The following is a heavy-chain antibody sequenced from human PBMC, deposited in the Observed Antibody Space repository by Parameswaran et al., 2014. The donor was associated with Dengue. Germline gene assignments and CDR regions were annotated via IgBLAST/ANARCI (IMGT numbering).Heavy chain of an antibody. Sequence: VRQAPGKGLEWVAVIWYDGSNKYYADSVKGRFTISRDNSKNTLYLQMNSLRAEDTAVYYCARTYSYGHGYFDYWGQGTLVTVSS. CDR2: IWYDGSNK. CDR3: ARTYSYGHGYFDY. J-gene: IGHJ4*02. V-gene: IGHV3-33*01. D-gene: IGHD5-18*01.